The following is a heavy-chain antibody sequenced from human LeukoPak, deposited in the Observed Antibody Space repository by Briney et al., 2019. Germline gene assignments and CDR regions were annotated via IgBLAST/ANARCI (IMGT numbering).Heavy chain of an antibody. CDR3: ARDRPNYYGSDGHYYRRDGDY. Sequence: GGSLRLSCAASGFTFSIYAMSWVRQAPGKGLQWVSSITSRGESTWYVDSVKGRFTITRDNSENTLYLKMHSLRAEDTAVYYCARDRPNYYGSDGHYYRRDGDYWGRGTLVSVSS. CDR2: ITSRGEST. CDR1: GFTFSIYA. V-gene: IGHV3-23*01. D-gene: IGHD3-22*01. J-gene: IGHJ4*02.